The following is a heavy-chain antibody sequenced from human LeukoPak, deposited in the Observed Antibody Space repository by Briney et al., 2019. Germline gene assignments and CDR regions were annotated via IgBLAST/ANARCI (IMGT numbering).Heavy chain of an antibody. V-gene: IGHV3-48*03. J-gene: IGHJ4*02. D-gene: IGHD3-9*01. CDR2: ISSSSSTI. CDR3: AGSYDILTGYPYSFDY. CDR1: GFTFSSSE. Sequence: GGSLRLSCAASGFTFSSSEMNWVRQAPGKGLEWVSYISSSSSTIYYADSVKGRFTISRDNAKNSLYLQMNSLRAEDTAVYYCAGSYDILTGYPYSFDYWGQGTLVTVSS.